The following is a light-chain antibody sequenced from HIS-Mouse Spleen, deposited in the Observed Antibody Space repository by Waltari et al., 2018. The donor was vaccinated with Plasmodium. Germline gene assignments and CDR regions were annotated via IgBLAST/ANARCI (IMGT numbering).Light chain of an antibody. CDR2: GAS. CDR3: QQYNNCPT. CDR1: QSVSSN. V-gene: IGKV3-15*01. Sequence: EIVMTQSPATLSVSPGGRATLSCTASQSVSSNLAWYQQKPGQAPRLLIYGASTRATGIPARFSGSGSGTEFTLTISSLQSEDFAVYYCQQYNNCPTFGQGTKVEIK. J-gene: IGKJ1*01.